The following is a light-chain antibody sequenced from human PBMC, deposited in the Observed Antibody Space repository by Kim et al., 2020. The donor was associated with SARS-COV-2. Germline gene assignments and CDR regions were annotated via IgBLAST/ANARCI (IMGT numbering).Light chain of an antibody. Sequence: QSVLTQPASVSGSPGQSITISCTGTSSDFGAYSYVSWYQQHPGKAPKLMIYDVSHRPSGVSIRFSGSKSGNTASLTISGLQAEDEANYYCCSYTSTSTLFGGGTQLTVL. CDR3: CSYTSTSTL. CDR1: SSDFGAYSY. CDR2: DVS. V-gene: IGLV2-14*03. J-gene: IGLJ2*01.